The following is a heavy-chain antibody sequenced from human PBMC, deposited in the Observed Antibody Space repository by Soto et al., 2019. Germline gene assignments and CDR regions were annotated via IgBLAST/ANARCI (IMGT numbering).Heavy chain of an antibody. Sequence: QVQLVQSGAEVKKPGASVKVSCKASGYTFTGYYMQWVRQAPGQGLEWMGWINPNSGGTNYEQKFHGWVTMIRETSNSTAYRELSRLRSNDTAVYYFARERRYSYGYYYYYGMDVWGQGTTVTVSS. D-gene: IGHD5-18*01. V-gene: IGHV1-2*04. CDR2: INPNSGGT. J-gene: IGHJ6*02. CDR3: ARERRYSYGYYYYYGMDV. CDR1: GYTFTGYY.